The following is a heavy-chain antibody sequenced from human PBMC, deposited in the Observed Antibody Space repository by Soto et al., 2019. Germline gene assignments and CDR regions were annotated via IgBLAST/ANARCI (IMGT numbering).Heavy chain of an antibody. CDR2: IIPIFGTT. Sequence: QMHLVQSGAEVKKPGSSVKVSCKASGGSFTYTLSWVRQAPGQGLEWMGGIIPIFGTTNYAQKFQERVTITADESTKTAYMELKTLRSQDTAVYYCARLHSHGTYGMDVWGQGTKVTVSS. D-gene: IGHD5-18*01. CDR3: ARLHSHGTYGMDV. V-gene: IGHV1-69*01. J-gene: IGHJ6*02. CDR1: GGSFTYT.